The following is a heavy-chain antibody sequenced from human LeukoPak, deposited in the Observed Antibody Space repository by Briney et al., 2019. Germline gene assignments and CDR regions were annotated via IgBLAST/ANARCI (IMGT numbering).Heavy chain of an antibody. CDR3: AKDRGIKSGSQPTY. V-gene: IGHV3-23*01. CDR1: GSTFSSYA. Sequence: GGSLRLSCAASGSTFSSYAMSWVRQAPGKGLEWVSAISGSGGSTYYADSVKGRFTISRDNSKNTLYLQMNSLRAEDTAVYYCAKDRGIKSGSQPTYWGQGTLVTVSS. D-gene: IGHD1-26*01. CDR2: ISGSGGST. J-gene: IGHJ4*02.